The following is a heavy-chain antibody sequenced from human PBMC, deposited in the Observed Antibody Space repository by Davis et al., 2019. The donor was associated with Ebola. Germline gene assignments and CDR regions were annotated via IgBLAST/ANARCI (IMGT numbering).Heavy chain of an antibody. V-gene: IGHV3-9*01. CDR2: ISWNSVTI. CDR1: GFIFDDYA. D-gene: IGHD6-19*01. CDR3: AKDISIAGTGGAQDY. Sequence: SLKISCAASGFIFDDYAMYWVRQAPGKGLEWVSGISWNSVTIGYADSVKGRFTISRDNAKNSLYLQMNSLKSEDTALYYCAKDISIAGTGGAQDYWGQGTLVTVSS. J-gene: IGHJ4*02.